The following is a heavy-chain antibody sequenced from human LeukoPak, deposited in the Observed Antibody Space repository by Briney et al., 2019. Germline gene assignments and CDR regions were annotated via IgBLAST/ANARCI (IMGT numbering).Heavy chain of an antibody. D-gene: IGHD2-8*01. Sequence: KASETLSLTCTVSGYSISSGYYWGWIRQPPGKGLEWIGSIYHSGSTYYNPSLKSRVTISVDTSKNQFSLKLSSVTAADTAVYYCARGVQVVLMVYAISDGWFDPWGQGTLVTVSS. CDR1: GYSISSGYY. J-gene: IGHJ5*02. CDR3: ARGVQVVLMVYAISDGWFDP. V-gene: IGHV4-38-2*02. CDR2: IYHSGST.